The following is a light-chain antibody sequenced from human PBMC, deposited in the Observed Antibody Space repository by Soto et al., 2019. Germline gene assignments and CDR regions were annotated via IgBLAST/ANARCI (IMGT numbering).Light chain of an antibody. CDR1: QSVSSSY. CDR3: QQYGSSSWT. J-gene: IGKJ1*01. CDR2: AAS. Sequence: EMVLTQSPGTLSLSRREIATLSFMASQSVSSSYLAWYQQKPGQAPRLLIYAASSRATGIPDRFSGSGSGTDFTLTITRLEPQDFAVYYCQQYGSSSWTFGQGTKVDIK. V-gene: IGKV3-20*01.